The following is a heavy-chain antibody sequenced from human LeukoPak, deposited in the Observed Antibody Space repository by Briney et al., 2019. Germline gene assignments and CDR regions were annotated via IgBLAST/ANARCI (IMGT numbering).Heavy chain of an antibody. CDR1: GFTFSSYG. CDR3: ARQSGGSYYSDFDY. Sequence: GRSLRLSCAASGFTFSSYGMHWVRQAPGKGLEWVAVISYDGSNKYYADSVKGRFTISRDNSKNTLYLQMNSLRAEDTAVYYCARQSGGSYYSDFDYWGQGTLVTVSS. V-gene: IGHV3-30*03. D-gene: IGHD2-15*01. J-gene: IGHJ4*02. CDR2: ISYDGSNK.